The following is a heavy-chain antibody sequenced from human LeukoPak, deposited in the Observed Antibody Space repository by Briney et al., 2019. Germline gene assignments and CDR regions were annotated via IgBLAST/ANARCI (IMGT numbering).Heavy chain of an antibody. CDR2: INQDGSEK. V-gene: IGHV3-7*01. CDR3: ARGRFSYDSTGYSSFYY. CDR1: GVIFSSYW. Sequence: GGSLRLSCAASGVIFSSYWMSWVRQAPGKGLEWVANINQDGSEKYYVDSVKGRLTISRDNAKNSLYLQMNTLRVENTAVFYCARGRFSYDSTGYSSFYYWGQGTLVTVSS. D-gene: IGHD3-22*01. J-gene: IGHJ4*02.